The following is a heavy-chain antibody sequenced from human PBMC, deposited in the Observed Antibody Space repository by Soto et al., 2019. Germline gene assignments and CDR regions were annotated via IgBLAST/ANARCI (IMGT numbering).Heavy chain of an antibody. V-gene: IGHV4-31*03. CDR2: IYYSGST. CDR3: ASWQRDSGYVLGKDFDY. CDR1: GGSISSGGYY. D-gene: IGHD5-12*01. J-gene: IGHJ4*02. Sequence: QVQLQESGPGLVKPSQTLSLTCTVSGGSISSGGYYWSWIRQHPGKGLEWIGYIYYSGSTYYNPSLKSRVTISVDTSKNQFSLKLSSVTAADTAVYYCASWQRDSGYVLGKDFDYWGQGTLVTVSS.